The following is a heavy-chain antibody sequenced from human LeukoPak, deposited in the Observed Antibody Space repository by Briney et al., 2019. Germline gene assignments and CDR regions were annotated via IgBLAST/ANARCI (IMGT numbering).Heavy chain of an antibody. J-gene: IGHJ4*02. Sequence: PGGSLRLSCAASGFTFDDYAMHWVRQAPGKGLEWVSLISGDGDSTYYTDSVKGRFTISRDNSKNSLCLQMNSLRTEDTAFYYCAKDKGYGGVDVSSGWPYFDYWGQGTLVTVSS. CDR2: ISGDGDST. V-gene: IGHV3-43*02. CDR1: GFTFDDYA. CDR3: AKDKGYGGVDVSSGWPYFDY. D-gene: IGHD6-19*01.